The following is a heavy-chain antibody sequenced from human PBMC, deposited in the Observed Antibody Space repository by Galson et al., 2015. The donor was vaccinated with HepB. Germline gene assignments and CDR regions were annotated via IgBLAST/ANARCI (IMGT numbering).Heavy chain of an antibody. CDR3: ARGFGSIAVAGTGDVGDY. J-gene: IGHJ4*02. CDR2: IYSGGST. Sequence: SLRLSCAASGFTVSSNYMSCVRQAPGKGLEWVSVIYSGGSTYYADSVKGRFTISRDNSKNTLYLQMNSLRAEDTAVYYCARGFGSIAVAGTGDVGDYWGQGTLVTVSS. CDR1: GFTVSSNY. D-gene: IGHD6-19*01. V-gene: IGHV3-66*01.